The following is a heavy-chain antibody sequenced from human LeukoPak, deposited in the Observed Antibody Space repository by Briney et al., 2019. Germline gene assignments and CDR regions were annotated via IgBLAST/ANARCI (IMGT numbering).Heavy chain of an antibody. CDR1: GASIGNDNYY. D-gene: IGHD4-17*01. V-gene: IGHV4-31*03. CDR2: IYYSGSA. J-gene: IGHJ5*02. Sequence: PSETLSLTCTVSGASIGNDNYYWSWIRQHPGEGLEWIGYIYYSGSAYFNPSLKSRLTLSVDTSKNQFSLKLSSVTAADTAVYYCARDRADYGDYLDWFDPWGQGTLVTVSS. CDR3: ARDRADYGDYLDWFDP.